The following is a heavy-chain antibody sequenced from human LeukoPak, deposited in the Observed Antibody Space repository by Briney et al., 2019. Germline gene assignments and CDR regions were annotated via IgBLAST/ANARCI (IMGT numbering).Heavy chain of an antibody. CDR1: GYTFTSYA. CDR3: ARVGGHLWFGELLHYYFDY. J-gene: IGHJ4*02. CDR2: INTNTGNP. Sequence: ASVKVSCKASGYTFTSYAMNWVRQAPGQGLEWMGWINTNTGNPTYAQGFTGRFVFSLDTSVSTAYLQISSLKAEDTAVYYCARVGGHLWFGELLHYYFDYWGQGTLVTVSS. D-gene: IGHD3-10*01. V-gene: IGHV7-4-1*02.